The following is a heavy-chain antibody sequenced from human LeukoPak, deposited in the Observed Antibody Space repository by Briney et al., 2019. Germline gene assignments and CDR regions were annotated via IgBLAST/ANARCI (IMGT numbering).Heavy chain of an antibody. D-gene: IGHD2-21*01. CDR2: INHSGST. J-gene: IGHJ4*02. Sequence: PSETLSLTCAVYGGSFSGYYWSWIRQPPGKGLEWIGEINHSGSTNYNPSLKSRVTISVDTSKNQFSLKLSSVTAADTAVYYCARGSWVSGGELDYWGQGTLVTVSS. CDR3: ARGSWVSGGELDY. V-gene: IGHV4-34*01. CDR1: GGSFSGYY.